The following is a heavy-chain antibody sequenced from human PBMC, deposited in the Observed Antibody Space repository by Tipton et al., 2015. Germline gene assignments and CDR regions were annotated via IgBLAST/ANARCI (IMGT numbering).Heavy chain of an antibody. CDR1: GFDFSSYA. D-gene: IGHD4/OR15-4a*01. Sequence: SLRLSCAASGFDFSSYAMTWVRQAPGKGLEWVSLISATGGTTYSADSVKGRFSISRDKSNHTVYLQMNSLRAEDTAVYYCAKEMVPTMSHRYLAYGMDVWGQGTTVTVSS. CDR3: AKEMVPTMSHRYLAYGMDV. V-gene: IGHV3-23*01. CDR2: ISATGGTT. J-gene: IGHJ6*02.